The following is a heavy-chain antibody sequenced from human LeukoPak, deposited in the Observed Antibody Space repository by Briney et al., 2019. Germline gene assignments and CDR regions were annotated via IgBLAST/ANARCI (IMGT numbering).Heavy chain of an antibody. CDR2: IIPIFGTA. Sequence: SVKVSCRAAGGTFSSYAISGVRQAPGRGLEWMGGIIPIFGTANCAQKSQGRVTINTDESTSTASMQLRSLRSGDTDVYYCARGDYNWNSRGGDYYYYYMDVWGKGTTVTVSS. J-gene: IGHJ6*03. CDR1: GGTFSSYA. D-gene: IGHD1-7*01. CDR3: ARGDYNWNSRGGDYYYYYMDV. V-gene: IGHV1-69*05.